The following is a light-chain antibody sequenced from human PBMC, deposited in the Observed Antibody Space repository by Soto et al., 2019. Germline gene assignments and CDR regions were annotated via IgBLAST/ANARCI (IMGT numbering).Light chain of an antibody. J-gene: IGLJ1*01. CDR1: SDVIGDYDY. V-gene: IGLV2-14*03. Sequence: SVLPEPPSVSGCPCQSITISCIGNSDVIGDYDYVSWYQQHPLKVPKVIIYDVSNRPSGISYRFSGTKSANTASLTVSVLQSEHEADYDCCSYTRRGTLIFGTRTKVNVL. CDR2: DVS. CDR3: CSYTRRGTLI.